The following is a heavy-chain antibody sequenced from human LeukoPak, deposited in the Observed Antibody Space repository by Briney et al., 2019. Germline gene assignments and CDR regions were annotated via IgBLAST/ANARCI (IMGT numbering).Heavy chain of an antibody. V-gene: IGHV3-23*01. Sequence: GGSLRLSCAASGFTFSSYAMSWVRQAPGKGLEWVSVISGSGGSTSYADSVKGRFTISRDNSKNTLYLQMNSLRAEDTAVYYCAKHGFAGISAAGDYWGQGTLVTVSS. D-gene: IGHD6-13*01. CDR1: GFTFSSYA. J-gene: IGHJ4*02. CDR2: ISGSGGST. CDR3: AKHGFAGISAAGDY.